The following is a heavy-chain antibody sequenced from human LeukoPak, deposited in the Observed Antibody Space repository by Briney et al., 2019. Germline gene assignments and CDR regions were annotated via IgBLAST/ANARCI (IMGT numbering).Heavy chain of an antibody. J-gene: IGHJ3*02. CDR2: IRYDGNNE. CDR1: GFSFSSYG. V-gene: IGHV3-30*02. Sequence: PGGSLRLSCAASGFSFSSYGMDWVRQAPGKGLEWVAFIRYDGNNEYYADSVKGRFTISRDNSKNTLYLQMSSLRAEDTAVYYCAKDQEGVAVVLLHDAFDIWGQGTMVTVSS. D-gene: IGHD2-2*01. CDR3: AKDQEGVAVVLLHDAFDI.